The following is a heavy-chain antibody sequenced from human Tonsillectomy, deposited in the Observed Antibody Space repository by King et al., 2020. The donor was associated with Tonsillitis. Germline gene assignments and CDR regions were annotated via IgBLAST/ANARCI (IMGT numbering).Heavy chain of an antibody. Sequence: VQLVESGGGVVQPGRSLRLSCVASGFTFSNLGMHWVRQAPGKGLEWVAVISYDGSDKYYADSVKGRFTISRDNSKNTLYLQMNSLRAEDTAVYYCAKVRAMVRGVIITSHYYYYGMHVWGQGTTVTVSS. CDR2: ISYDGSDK. D-gene: IGHD3-10*01. J-gene: IGHJ6*02. V-gene: IGHV3-30*18. CDR1: GFTFSNLG. CDR3: AKVRAMVRGVIITSHYYYYGMHV.